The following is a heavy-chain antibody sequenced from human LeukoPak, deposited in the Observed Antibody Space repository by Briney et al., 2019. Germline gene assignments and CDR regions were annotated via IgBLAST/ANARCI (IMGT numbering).Heavy chain of an antibody. V-gene: IGHV4-39*07. CDR3: ARDSCSSTSCRKKFDS. D-gene: IGHD2-2*01. CDR1: GDSITSSNYY. Sequence: SSETLSLTCTVSGDSITSSNYYWGWNRQPPGKGLEWIGSIYYTGSTYYNPSLKSRVTISVDTSKIQFSLQLSSVTVADTAVYYCARDSCSSTSCRKKFDSWGQGTLVTVSS. CDR2: IYYTGST. J-gene: IGHJ4*02.